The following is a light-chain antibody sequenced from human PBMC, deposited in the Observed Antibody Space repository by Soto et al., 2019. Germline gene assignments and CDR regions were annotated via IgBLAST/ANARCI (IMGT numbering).Light chain of an antibody. CDR2: DVS. Sequence: ALTQPRSVSGSPGQSVTISCTGTSSDVGRYNYVSWYQQHPGKAPKVMIYDVSERPSGVPDRFSGSKSGNTASLTISGLQAEDEADYYCCSYAGSPRYVFGTGTKLTVL. V-gene: IGLV2-11*01. J-gene: IGLJ1*01. CDR1: SSDVGRYNY. CDR3: CSYAGSPRYV.